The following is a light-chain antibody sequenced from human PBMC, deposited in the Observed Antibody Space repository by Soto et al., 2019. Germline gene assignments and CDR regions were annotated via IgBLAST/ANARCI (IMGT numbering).Light chain of an antibody. CDR3: QQYGSSPPYT. V-gene: IGKV3-20*01. J-gene: IGKJ2*01. CDR1: QSVSSSY. Sequence: EIVLTQSPGTLSLSPGERATLSCRASQSVSSSYLAWYQQKPVQTPRLLIYGASRRTTGIPDMFNGSGSGTDVTLNISRLEPEYFTVYYCQQYGSSPPYTFGQGTKLDIK. CDR2: GAS.